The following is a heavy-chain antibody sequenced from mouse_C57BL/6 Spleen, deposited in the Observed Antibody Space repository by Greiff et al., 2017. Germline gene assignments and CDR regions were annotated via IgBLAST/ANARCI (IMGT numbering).Heavy chain of an antibody. V-gene: IGHV5-6*01. J-gene: IGHJ3*01. CDR3: AREEDSSGYTWFAY. CDR1: GFTFSSYG. D-gene: IGHD3-2*02. Sequence: EVKVVESGGDLVKPGGSLKLSCAASGFTFSSYGMSWVRQTPDKRLEWVATISSGGSYTYYPDSVKGRFTISRDNAKNTLYLQMSSLKSEDTAMYYCAREEDSSGYTWFAYWGQGTLVTVSA. CDR2: ISSGGSYT.